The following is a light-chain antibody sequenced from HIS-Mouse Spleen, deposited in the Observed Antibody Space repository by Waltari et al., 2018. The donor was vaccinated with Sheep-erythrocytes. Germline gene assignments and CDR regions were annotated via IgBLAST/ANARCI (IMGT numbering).Light chain of an antibody. J-gene: IGKJ4*01. CDR1: QSVLYSSNNKNY. CDR3: QQYYSTPLT. Sequence: DIVMTQSPDSLAVSLGERATINCKSSQSVLYSSNNKNYLAWYQQKPGQPPKLLMYWASTRESGVPDRFRGSGSGTDFTLTISSLQAEAVAVYYCQQYYSTPLTFGGGTKVEIK. V-gene: IGKV4-1*01. CDR2: WAS.